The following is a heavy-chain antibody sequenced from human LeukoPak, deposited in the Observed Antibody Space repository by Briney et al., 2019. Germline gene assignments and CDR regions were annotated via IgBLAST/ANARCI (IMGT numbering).Heavy chain of an antibody. CDR2: FDPEDGET. CDR3: ARGLLGFMRSDYSNYWDNWFDP. V-gene: IGHV1-24*01. CDR1: GYLITKLP. Sequence: GASVKVSCKVSGYLITKLPMHWVRQAPGKGLEYMGGFDPEDGETIYAEKFQDRVTMTEDTSTNTAFMELTSLRSEDTAVYYCARGLLGFMRSDYSNYWDNWFDPWGQGTLVTVSS. J-gene: IGHJ5*02. D-gene: IGHD4-11*01.